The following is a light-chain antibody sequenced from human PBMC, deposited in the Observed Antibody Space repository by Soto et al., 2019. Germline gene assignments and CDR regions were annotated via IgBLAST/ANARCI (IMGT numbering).Light chain of an antibody. J-gene: IGLJ3*02. CDR3: SSYAGSNLWV. V-gene: IGLV2-8*01. CDR1: SSDVGNYKY. CDR2: EVS. Sequence: QSALTQTPSASGSPGQSVTISCSGTSSDVGNYKYVSWYQQHPGKAPKLMIYEVSKRPSGVPDRFSGSKSGNTASLNVSGLQVEDEADYYCSSYAGSNLWVFGGGTKVTVL.